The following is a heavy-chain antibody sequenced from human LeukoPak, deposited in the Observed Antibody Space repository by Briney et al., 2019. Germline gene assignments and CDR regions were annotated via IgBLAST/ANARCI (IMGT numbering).Heavy chain of an antibody. CDR1: GGSISSYY. D-gene: IGHD6-13*01. J-gene: IGHJ4*02. V-gene: IGHV4-59*08. CDR3: AAAAGTVLDY. Sequence: PSETLSLTCTVSGGSISSYYWSWIRQPPGKGLEWIGYIYYSGSTNYNPSLKSRVTISVDTSKNQFSLKLSSVTAADTAVYYCAAAAGTVLDYWGQGTLVTVSS. CDR2: IYYSGST.